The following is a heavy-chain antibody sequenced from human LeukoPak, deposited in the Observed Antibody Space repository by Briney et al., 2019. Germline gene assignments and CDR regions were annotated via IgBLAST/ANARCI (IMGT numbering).Heavy chain of an antibody. Sequence: PSQTLCLTCTVSGGSISSGSYYWTWIRQPAGKGLEWIGRIYISESANYNSSLESRVTISVDTSKNQFSLKLSSVTAADTAVYYCARSRERICSATACYVDLQARWGHGTLVTVSS. CDR2: IYISESA. J-gene: IGHJ4*01. CDR1: GGSISSGSYY. CDR3: ARSRERICSATACYVDLQAR. V-gene: IGHV4-61*02. D-gene: IGHD2-2*01.